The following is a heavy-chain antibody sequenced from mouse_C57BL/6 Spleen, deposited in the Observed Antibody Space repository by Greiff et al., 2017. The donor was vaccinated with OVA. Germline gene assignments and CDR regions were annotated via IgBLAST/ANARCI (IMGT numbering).Heavy chain of an antibody. CDR1: GYTFTSYW. CDR3: ARDPMSTTRYGYFDV. D-gene: IGHD2-4*01. Sequence: QVQLQQPGPELVKPGASVKLSCKASGYTFTSYWMHWVKQRPGQGLEWIGNINPSYGGTNYNEKFKSKATLTVDKSSSTAYMQLSSLTSEDSAVYYCARDPMSTTRYGYFDVWGTGTTVTVSS. CDR2: INPSYGGT. J-gene: IGHJ1*03. V-gene: IGHV1-53*01.